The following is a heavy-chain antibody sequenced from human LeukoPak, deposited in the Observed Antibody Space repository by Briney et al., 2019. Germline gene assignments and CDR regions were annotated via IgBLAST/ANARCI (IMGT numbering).Heavy chain of an antibody. V-gene: IGHV4-38-2*02. D-gene: IGHD5-18*01. CDR1: TYSISSGYY. J-gene: IGHJ4*02. Sequence: SETLSLTCTVSTYSISSGYYWGWIRQPPGKGLEWIGNIYHNGNTYYNPSLKSRVTISVDTSKKQFSLKLRTATAADTAVYYCARIEAVTRGYNHAYYFDYRGQGTLVTVSS. CDR3: ARIEAVTRGYNHAYYFDY. CDR2: IYHNGNT.